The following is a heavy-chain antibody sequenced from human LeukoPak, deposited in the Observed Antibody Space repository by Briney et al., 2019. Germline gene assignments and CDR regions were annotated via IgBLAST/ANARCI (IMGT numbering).Heavy chain of an antibody. CDR2: INPNSGGT. D-gene: IGHD2-2*01. CDR3: ARVPPFSSTSYYFDY. J-gene: IGHJ4*02. V-gene: IGHV1-2*02. Sequence: ASVKVSCKASGYTFTGYYMHWVRQAPGQGLEWMGWINPNSGGTNYAQKFQGRVTMTRDTSINTAYMELSRLRSDDTAVYYCARVPPFSSTSYYFDYWGQGTLVTVSS. CDR1: GYTFTGYY.